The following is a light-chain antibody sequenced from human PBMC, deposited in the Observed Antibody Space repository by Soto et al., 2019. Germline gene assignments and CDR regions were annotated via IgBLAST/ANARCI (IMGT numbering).Light chain of an antibody. CDR2: SVS. V-gene: IGKV2-30*01. CDR3: MQGSHWPWT. CDR1: QSLVDSDGNTY. J-gene: IGKJ1*01. Sequence: DVVMTQSPLSLPVTLGQSASISCKSSQSLVDSDGNTYLIWFQQRQGQSPRRLIYSVSNRDSGVPDRFSGSGSGTDFTLKISRVEAEDVGLYYCMQGSHWPWTFGQGTKVEFK.